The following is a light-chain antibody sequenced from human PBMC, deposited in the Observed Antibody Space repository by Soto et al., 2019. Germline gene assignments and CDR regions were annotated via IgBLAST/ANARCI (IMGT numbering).Light chain of an antibody. CDR2: EVS. V-gene: IGLV2-23*02. CDR3: CSYAGSSTFKV. CDR1: SSDVGSYNL. J-gene: IGLJ2*01. Sequence: QSVLTQPASVSGSPGQSTTISCTGTSSDVGSYNLVSWYQQHPGKAPKLMIYEVSKRPSGVSNRFSGSKSGNTASLTISGLQAEDEADYYCCSYAGSSTFKVFGGGTKLTVL.